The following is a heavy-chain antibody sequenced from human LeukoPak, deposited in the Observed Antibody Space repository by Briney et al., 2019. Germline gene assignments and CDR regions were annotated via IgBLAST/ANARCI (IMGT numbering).Heavy chain of an antibody. J-gene: IGHJ4*02. Sequence: GASVKVSCKASGYTFTGYYMHWVRQAPGQRLEWMGWINPYMGGTNYAQKFQGRVTMTRDTSINTVYMELSRLRSDDTAVYYCASAFGANTATPIMYSSGWSTSRFYYFDYWGQGTLVTVSS. D-gene: IGHD6-19*01. CDR1: GYTFTGYY. CDR2: INPYMGGT. V-gene: IGHV1-2*02. CDR3: ASAFGANTATPIMYSSGWSTSRFYYFDY.